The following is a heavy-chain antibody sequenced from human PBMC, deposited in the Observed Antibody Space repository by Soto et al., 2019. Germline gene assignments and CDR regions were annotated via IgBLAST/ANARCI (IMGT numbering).Heavy chain of an antibody. V-gene: IGHV3-23*01. D-gene: IGHD6-19*01. J-gene: IGHJ4*02. CDR2: ISGSGVST. CDR1: GFTFSSYA. CDR3: VRNSSAAGIVGGYYFDY. Sequence: GGSLRLSCVASGFTFSSYAMSWVRQAAGKGMEWVSAISGSGVSTYHADSVKGRLTISRDNSKNTLYLQMNSLRTEDTAVYYCVRNSSAAGIVGGYYFDYWGQGTLVTVSS.